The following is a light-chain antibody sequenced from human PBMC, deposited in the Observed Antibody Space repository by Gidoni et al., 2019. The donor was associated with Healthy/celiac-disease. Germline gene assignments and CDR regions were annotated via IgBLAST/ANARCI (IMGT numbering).Light chain of an antibody. V-gene: IGLV3-1*01. CDR2: QDS. CDR3: QAWDSSTAHVV. J-gene: IGLJ2*01. Sequence: QSPGLVIYQDSKRPPGIPERFSGYNSAYTATLTFSGTQAMYEADYYCQAWDSSTAHVVFGGGTKLHVL.